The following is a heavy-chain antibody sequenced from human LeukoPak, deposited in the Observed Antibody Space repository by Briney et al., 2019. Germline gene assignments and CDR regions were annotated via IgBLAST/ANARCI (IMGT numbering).Heavy chain of an antibody. CDR2: IKSKTDGGTT. CDR1: GFTFSNAW. Sequence: MSGGSLRLSCAASGFTFSNAWMSWVRQAPGKGLEWVGRIKSKTDGGTTDYAAPVKGRFTISRDDSKNTLYLQMNSLKTEDTAVYYCAKSPEMATIRHFDYWGQGTLVTVSS. J-gene: IGHJ4*02. V-gene: IGHV3-15*01. D-gene: IGHD5-24*01. CDR3: AKSPEMATIRHFDY.